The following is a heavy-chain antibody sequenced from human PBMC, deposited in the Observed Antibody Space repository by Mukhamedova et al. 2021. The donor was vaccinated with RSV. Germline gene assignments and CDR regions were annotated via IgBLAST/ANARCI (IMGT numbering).Heavy chain of an antibody. CDR2: GAT. J-gene: IGHJ4*02. D-gene: IGHD6-13*01. V-gene: IGHV4-39*07. Sequence: GATYYNPSMKSRVSISMDTSKNQFSLRLSSVTAADTAIYYCAKDEASIGTHYYWGQGMLVTVSS. CDR3: AKDEASIGTHYY.